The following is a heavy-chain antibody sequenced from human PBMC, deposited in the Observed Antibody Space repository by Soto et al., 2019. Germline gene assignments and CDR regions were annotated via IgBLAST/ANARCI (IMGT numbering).Heavy chain of an antibody. V-gene: IGHV3-23*01. J-gene: IGHJ6*03. CDR2: ISGSGGST. CDR1: GFTFSSYS. Sequence: GGSQRLSCAASGFTFSSYSMSWVRQAPGKGLEWVSAISGSGGSTYYADSVKGRFTISRDNSKNTLYLQMNSLRAEDTAVYYCAKGAVAGPAYYYMDVWGKGTTVTVSS. D-gene: IGHD6-19*01. CDR3: AKGAVAGPAYYYMDV.